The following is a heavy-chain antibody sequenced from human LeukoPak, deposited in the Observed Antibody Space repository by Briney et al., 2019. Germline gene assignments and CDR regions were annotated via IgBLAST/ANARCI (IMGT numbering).Heavy chain of an antibody. D-gene: IGHD3-3*01. CDR2: IYYSGST. CDR3: ARHSIYHFWSGQMSYYFDY. CDR1: GGSISSSSYY. Sequence: PSQTLSLTRTVSGGSISSSSYYWGWIRQPPVKGVEWIGSIYYSGSTYYNASLKSRVTISVDTSKNQFSLKLSYVTTADTAVYYCARHSIYHFWSGQMSYYFDYWGQGTLVTVSS. J-gene: IGHJ4*02. V-gene: IGHV4-39*01.